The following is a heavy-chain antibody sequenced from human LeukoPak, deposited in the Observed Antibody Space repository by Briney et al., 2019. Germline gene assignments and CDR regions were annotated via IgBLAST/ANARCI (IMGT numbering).Heavy chain of an antibody. V-gene: IGHV3-7*03. Sequence: GGSLRLSCAASGFTFSSYWMSWVRQAPGKGLEWVANIKQDGSEKYYVDSVKGRFTISRDNSKNTLYLQMNSLRAEDTAVYYCAKDQYSYGSTFDYWGQGTLVTVSS. CDR1: GFTFSSYW. CDR2: IKQDGSEK. CDR3: AKDQYSYGSTFDY. D-gene: IGHD5-18*01. J-gene: IGHJ4*02.